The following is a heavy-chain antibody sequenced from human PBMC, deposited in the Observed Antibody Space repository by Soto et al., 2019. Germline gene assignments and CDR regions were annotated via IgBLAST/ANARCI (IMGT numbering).Heavy chain of an antibody. V-gene: IGHV1-69*13. Sequence: SVKVSCKASGGTFSSYAISWVRQAPGQGLEWMGGIIPIFGTANYAQKFQGRVTISADESTSTAYMELSSLRSEDTAVYYCARGATPYYYDSSATQPFDSWGQGTLVTVSS. CDR1: GGTFSSYA. J-gene: IGHJ4*02. CDR2: IIPIFGTA. CDR3: ARGATPYYYDSSATQPFDS. D-gene: IGHD3-22*01.